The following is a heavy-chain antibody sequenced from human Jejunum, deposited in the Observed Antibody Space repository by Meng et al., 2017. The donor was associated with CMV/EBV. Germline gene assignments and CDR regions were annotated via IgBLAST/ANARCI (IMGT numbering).Heavy chain of an antibody. J-gene: IGHJ5*02. CDR2: MNHIGST. Sequence: FFSSYCWGWIRQLPGMGLEGVGEMNHIGSTNYNPSLKSLVTISVDTSKHQFFLKMTSVIAADTAVYYCARRYDSWSGNPEGSWFDPWGQGTLVTVSS. D-gene: IGHD3-3*01. CDR3: ARRYDSWSGNPEGSWFDP. V-gene: IGHV4-34*01. CDR1: FFSSYC.